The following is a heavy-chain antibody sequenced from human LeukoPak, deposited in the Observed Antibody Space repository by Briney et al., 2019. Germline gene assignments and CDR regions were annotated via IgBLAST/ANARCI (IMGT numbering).Heavy chain of an antibody. D-gene: IGHD3-10*01. CDR3: ARDSQEFVFDI. Sequence: SETLSLTCTVPGGSISSYYWSWIRQPPGKGLEWIGYIYYSGSTNYNPSLKSRVTISVDTSKNQFSLKQSSVTAADTAVYYCARDSQEFVFDIWGQGTTVTVSS. CDR1: GGSISSYY. V-gene: IGHV4-59*01. J-gene: IGHJ3*02. CDR2: IYYSGST.